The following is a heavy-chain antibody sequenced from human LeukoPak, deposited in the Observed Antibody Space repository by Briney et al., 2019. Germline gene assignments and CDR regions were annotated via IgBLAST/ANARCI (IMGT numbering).Heavy chain of an antibody. CDR2: INPNSGGT. CDR1: GYTFTGYY. V-gene: IGHV1-2*02. J-gene: IGHJ4*02. CDR3: ARGSIAVDFEVLTQTVDY. D-gene: IGHD6-19*01. Sequence: ASVKVSCKASGYTFTGYYMHWVRQAPGQGLEWMGWINPNSGGTNYAQKFQGKVTMTRDTSISTAYMELSRPRSDDTAVYYCARGSIAVDFEVLTQTVDYWGQGTLVTVSS.